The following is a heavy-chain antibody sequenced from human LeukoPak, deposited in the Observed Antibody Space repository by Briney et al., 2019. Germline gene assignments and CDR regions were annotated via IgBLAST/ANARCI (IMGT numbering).Heavy chain of an antibody. CDR3: ARVGQWLVRGAFDI. CDR2: ISAYNGNT. Sequence: ASVKVSCKASGYTFTSYGISWVRQAPGQGLEWMGWISAYNGNTNYAQKLQGRVTMTTNTSTSTAYMELRSLRSDDTAVYYCARVGQWLVRGAFDIWGQGTMVTVSS. D-gene: IGHD6-19*01. CDR1: GYTFTSYG. J-gene: IGHJ3*02. V-gene: IGHV1-18*04.